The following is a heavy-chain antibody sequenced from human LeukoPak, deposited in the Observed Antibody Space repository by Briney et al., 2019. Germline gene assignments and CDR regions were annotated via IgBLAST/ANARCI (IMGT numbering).Heavy chain of an antibody. Sequence: SETLSLTCTVSGGSISSYYWSWIRQHAGNGLEWIGCIYTSGSTNYNPSLKSRVTMSVDTSKNQFSLKLSSVTAADTAVYYCARGSYYDSSGYYYSAFDIWGQGTMVTVSS. CDR3: ARGSYYDSSGYYYSAFDI. CDR2: IYTSGST. J-gene: IGHJ3*02. CDR1: GGSISSYY. D-gene: IGHD3-22*01. V-gene: IGHV4-4*07.